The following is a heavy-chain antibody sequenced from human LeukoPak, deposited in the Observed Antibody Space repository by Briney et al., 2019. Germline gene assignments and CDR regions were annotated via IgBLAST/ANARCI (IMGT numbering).Heavy chain of an antibody. CDR3: ARDLGLEETSDY. D-gene: IGHD3-16*01. V-gene: IGHV3-74*01. J-gene: IGHJ4*02. Sequence: GGSLRLSCAASGFTFSSYAMSWVRQAPGKGLVWVSRINTDGSSTSYADSVKGRFTISRDNAKNTLYLQMNSLRAEDTAVYYCARDLGLEETSDYWGQGTLVTVSS. CDR2: INTDGSST. CDR1: GFTFSSYA.